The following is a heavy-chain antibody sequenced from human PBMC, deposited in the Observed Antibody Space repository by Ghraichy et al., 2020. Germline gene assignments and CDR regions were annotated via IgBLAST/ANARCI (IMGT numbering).Heavy chain of an antibody. V-gene: IGHV1-18*01. D-gene: IGHD5-18*01. CDR1: GYTFTRYG. CDR2: ISPYNGNT. CDR3: ARDFQNVDTDMVGYLGWNDY. J-gene: IGHJ4*02. Sequence: ASVKVSCKASGYTFTRYGISWVRQAPGQGLEWMGWISPYNGNTIYEQKVQGRVTMTTDTSTSKAYMELRSLRSDDTAVYYCARDFQNVDTDMVGYLGWNDYWGQGTLVTVSS.